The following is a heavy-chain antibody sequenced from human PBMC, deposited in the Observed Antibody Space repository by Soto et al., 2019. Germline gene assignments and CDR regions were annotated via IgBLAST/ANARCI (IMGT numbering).Heavy chain of an antibody. V-gene: IGHV1-69*01. CDR2: SLPIFGTA. Sequence: QVQLVQSGAEVRKPGSSVRVSCKASGGSFNRHTISWVRQAPGQGLEWMGGSLPIFGTANHAQKFQGRVTIIADESTSTVYMELSSLRSDDTAIYYCARGWGYDSTDYYYAYWGQGTLVIVSS. CDR3: ARGWGYDSTDYYYAY. D-gene: IGHD3-22*01. CDR1: GGSFNRHT. J-gene: IGHJ4*02.